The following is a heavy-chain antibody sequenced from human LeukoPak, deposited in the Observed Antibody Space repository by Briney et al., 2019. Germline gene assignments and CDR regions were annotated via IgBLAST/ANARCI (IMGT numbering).Heavy chain of an antibody. D-gene: IGHD5-12*01. Sequence: PSETLSLTCAVSGGSISSSNWWSWVRQPPGKGLEWIGEIYHSGSTNYNPSLKSRVTISVDKSKNQFSLKLSSVTAADTAVYYCARDNRGYSGYDDAFDIWGQGTMVTVPS. CDR2: IYHSGST. CDR1: GGSISSSNW. V-gene: IGHV4-4*02. CDR3: ARDNRGYSGYDDAFDI. J-gene: IGHJ3*02.